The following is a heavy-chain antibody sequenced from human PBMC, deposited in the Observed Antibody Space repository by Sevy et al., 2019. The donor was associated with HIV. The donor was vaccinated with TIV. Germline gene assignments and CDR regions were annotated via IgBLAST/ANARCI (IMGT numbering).Heavy chain of an antibody. CDR3: ARVSRTMDIVVVPAARQSYYYYGMDV. CDR2: ISSSSSYI. J-gene: IGHJ6*02. CDR1: GFTFSSYS. V-gene: IGHV3-21*01. Sequence: GGSLRLSCAASGFTFSSYSMNWVRQAPGKGLEWVSSISSSSSYIYYADSVKGRFTISRDNAKNSLYLQMNSLRAEDTAVYYCARVSRTMDIVVVPAARQSYYYYGMDVWGQGTTVTVSS. D-gene: IGHD2-2*03.